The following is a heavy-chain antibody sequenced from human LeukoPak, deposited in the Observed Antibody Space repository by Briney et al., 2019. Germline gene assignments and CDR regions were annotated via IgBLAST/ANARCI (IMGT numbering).Heavy chain of an antibody. CDR3: ARDSDVHCSGGSCTNFDY. CDR1: RFTFRSYS. V-gene: IGHV3-21*01. CDR2: ISSSSSYI. Sequence: PGGSLRLSCAASRFTFRSYSMNWVRQAPGKGLEWVSSISSSSSYIYYADSVKGRFTISRDNAKNSLYLQMNSLRAEDTAIYYCARDSDVHCSGGSCTNFDYWGQGTRVTVSS. D-gene: IGHD2-15*01. J-gene: IGHJ4*02.